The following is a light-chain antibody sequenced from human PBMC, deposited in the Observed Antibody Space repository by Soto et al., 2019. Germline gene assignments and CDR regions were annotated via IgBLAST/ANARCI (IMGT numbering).Light chain of an antibody. CDR1: SSDVGSYDL. V-gene: IGLV2-23*01. J-gene: IGLJ2*01. CDR2: EGT. CDR3: CSYSGSDTMI. Sequence: QSALTQPASVSGSPGQSITISCTGTSSDVGSYDLVSWFQHHPGEAPKLMIYEGTKRPSGVSNRFSGPKSGNTASLTISGLQTEDEADYYCCSYSGSDTMIFGGGTKLTVL.